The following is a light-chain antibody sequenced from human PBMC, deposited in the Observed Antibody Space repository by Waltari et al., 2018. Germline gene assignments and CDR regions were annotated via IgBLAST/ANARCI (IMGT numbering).Light chain of an antibody. CDR2: DAS. Sequence: EAMMTQSPATLSVSPGDRATPSCRASQSVSNNVAWFQQKPGQAHSLLIYDASTRATGVPARFSGSGSGTEFTLTISSLQTEDFAVYYCQQYNNWPLYTFGQGTKLEIK. CDR3: QQYNNWPLYT. CDR1: QSVSNN. V-gene: IGKV3-15*01. J-gene: IGKJ2*01.